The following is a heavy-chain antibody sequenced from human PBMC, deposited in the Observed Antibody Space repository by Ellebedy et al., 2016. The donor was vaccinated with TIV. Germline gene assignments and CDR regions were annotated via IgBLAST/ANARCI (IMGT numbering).Heavy chain of an antibody. J-gene: IGHJ6*02. Sequence: SVKVSXXASGGTFSNFGLSWVRQAPGQGLEWMGGITLNSGTANYALKFQGRVTITVDKSTSTAYMALSSLRSEDTAVYYCARGTMVRGFYSVWGQGTTVTVSS. CDR3: ARGTMVRGFYSV. D-gene: IGHD3-10*01. CDR2: ITLNSGTA. V-gene: IGHV1-69*06. CDR1: GGTFSNFG.